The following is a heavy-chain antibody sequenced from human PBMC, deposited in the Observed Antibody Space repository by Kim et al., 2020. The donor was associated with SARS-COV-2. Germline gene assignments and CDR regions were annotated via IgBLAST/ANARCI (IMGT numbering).Heavy chain of an antibody. V-gene: IGHV1-8*02. Sequence: ASVKVSCKASGDTFTSEDINWVRQAPGQGLVWIGWMNPSNGNAAYAQEFQGRVTMTRNASRSTAYLELSSLRSEDTAVYYCARAPTGWVVLRPWGQGTLVTVAS. CDR3: ARAPTGWVVLRP. CDR2: MNPSNGNA. CDR1: GDTFTSED. J-gene: IGHJ5*02. D-gene: IGHD2-15*01.